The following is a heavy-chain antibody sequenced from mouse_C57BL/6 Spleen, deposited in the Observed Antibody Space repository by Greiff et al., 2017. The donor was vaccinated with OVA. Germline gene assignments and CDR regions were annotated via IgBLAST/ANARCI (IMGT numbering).Heavy chain of an antibody. CDR1: GYTFTSYD. Sequence: VQVVESGPELVKPGASVKLSCKASGYTFTSYDINWVKQRPGQGLEWIGWIYPRDGSTKYNEKFKGKATLTVDTSSSTAYMELHSLTSEDSAVYFCARRRDYYGSSYEGYAMDYWGQGTSVTVSS. D-gene: IGHD1-1*01. CDR2: IYPRDGST. J-gene: IGHJ4*01. CDR3: ARRRDYYGSSYEGYAMDY. V-gene: IGHV1-85*01.